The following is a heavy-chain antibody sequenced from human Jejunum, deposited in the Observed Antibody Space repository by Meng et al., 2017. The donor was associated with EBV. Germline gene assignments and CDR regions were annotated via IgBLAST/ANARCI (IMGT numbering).Heavy chain of an antibody. CDR2: INGDGSRT. CDR3: AKDRNYYIDY. CDR1: GLTFSGFW. Sequence: EVWLWGAGGGLSQAGGYRRLSCAGSGLTFSGFWMYWVRQVPGEGLVWISRINGDGSRTTYADSVKDRFTISRDNAKNTLYLQMNSLRAEDTAVYYCAKDRNYYIDYWGQGTLVTVSS. V-gene: IGHV3-74*01. J-gene: IGHJ4*02.